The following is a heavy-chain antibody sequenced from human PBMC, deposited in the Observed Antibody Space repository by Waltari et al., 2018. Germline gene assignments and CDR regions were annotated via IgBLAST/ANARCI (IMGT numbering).Heavy chain of an antibody. J-gene: IGHJ5*02. CDR2: IYHSGST. Sequence: QVQLQESGPGLVKPSETLSLTCTVSGYSLSSGYYWGWIRQPPGKGLEWIGSIYHSGSTYYNPSLKSRVTISVDTSKNQFSLKLSSVTAADTAVYYCARRNRNWFDPWGQGTLVTVSS. CDR1: GYSLSSGYY. D-gene: IGHD1-1*01. V-gene: IGHV4-38-2*02. CDR3: ARRNRNWFDP.